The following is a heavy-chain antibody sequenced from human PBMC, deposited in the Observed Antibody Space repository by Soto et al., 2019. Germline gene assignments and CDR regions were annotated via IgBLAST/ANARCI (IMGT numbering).Heavy chain of an antibody. CDR1: SGSIRSSNW. CDR2: IYHSGST. Sequence: PSETLSLTCAVSSGSIRSSNWWGWVRQPPGKGLVWIGEIYHSGSTNYNPSLKSRVTISVDTSKNQFSLKLSSVTAADTAVYYCARHVEYSSSAYFDYWGQGTLVTVSS. J-gene: IGHJ4*02. D-gene: IGHD6-6*01. V-gene: IGHV4-4*02. CDR3: ARHVEYSSSAYFDY.